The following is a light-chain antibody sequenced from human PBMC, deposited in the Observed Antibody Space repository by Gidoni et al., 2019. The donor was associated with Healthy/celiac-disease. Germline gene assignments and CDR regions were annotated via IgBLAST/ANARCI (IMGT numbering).Light chain of an antibody. CDR1: SGSIASNY. J-gene: IGLJ2*01. Sequence: NFMLTQPHSVSESPGKTVTISCTRSSGSIASNYVQWYQQRPGSSPTTVIYEDNQRPAGVPDRFSGSIDRSSNSASRTISGLKTEDEADYYCQSYDSSIYVVFGGGTKLTVL. V-gene: IGLV6-57*01. CDR2: EDN. CDR3: QSYDSSIYVV.